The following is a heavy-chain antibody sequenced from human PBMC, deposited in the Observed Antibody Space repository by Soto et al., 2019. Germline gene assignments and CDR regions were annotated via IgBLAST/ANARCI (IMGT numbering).Heavy chain of an antibody. CDR3: ARGDCVGGTCYSLAGSFCYYMAV. D-gene: IGHD2-15*01. V-gene: IGHV3-74*02. CDR1: GFTFSNYW. Sequence: EVQLVESGGGLVQPGGSLRLSCAASGFTFSNYWMYWVRQAPGKGLEWVSRINSDGSFSSHADAVRGRLTISRDNVKNTLYLHVDSLRAEDTAVYFCARGDCVGGTCYSLAGSFCYYMAVWGKGNTVTVFS. J-gene: IGHJ6*03. CDR2: INSDGSFS.